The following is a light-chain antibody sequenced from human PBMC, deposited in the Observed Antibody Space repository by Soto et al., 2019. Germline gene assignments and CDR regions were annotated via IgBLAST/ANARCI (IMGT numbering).Light chain of an antibody. J-gene: IGKJ1*01. CDR3: QQQSHWPVT. V-gene: IGKV3D-20*02. CDR1: QCVSSNY. Sequence: VSTQSPGTLSLSPGERATLSCRSSQCVSSNYFDWYQQKPGQAPRLLIYDASNRATGIPARFSVSGYGTDGNLNLSSLETEDCAVDEGQQQSHWPVTFGQGTKVEIK. CDR2: DAS.